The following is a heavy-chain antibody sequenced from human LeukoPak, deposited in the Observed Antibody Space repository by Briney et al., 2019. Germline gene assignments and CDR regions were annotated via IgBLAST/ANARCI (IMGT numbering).Heavy chain of an antibody. CDR1: GGSISSSSYY. D-gene: IGHD6-19*01. Sequence: SETLSLTCTVSGGSISSSSYYWGWIRQPPGKGLEWIGSIYYSGSTYYNPSLKSRVTISVDTSKNQFSLKLSFVTAADTAVYYCARGELYSSGWLYYFDYWGQGTLVTVSS. CDR3: ARGELYSSGWLYYFDY. J-gene: IGHJ4*02. CDR2: IYYSGST. V-gene: IGHV4-39*07.